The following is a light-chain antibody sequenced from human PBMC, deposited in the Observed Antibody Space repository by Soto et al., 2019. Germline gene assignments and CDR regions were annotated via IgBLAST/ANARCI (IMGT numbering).Light chain of an antibody. CDR3: CSYAGSFYV. CDR1: SSDVGGYNY. J-gene: IGLJ1*01. CDR2: DVS. Sequence: SVLTKPRSVSGSPGQSVTISCTGTSSDVGGYNYVSWYQQHPGKAPKLMIYDVSKRPSGVPDRFSGSKSGNTASLTISGLQAEDEADYYCCSYAGSFYVFGTGTKVTVL. V-gene: IGLV2-11*01.